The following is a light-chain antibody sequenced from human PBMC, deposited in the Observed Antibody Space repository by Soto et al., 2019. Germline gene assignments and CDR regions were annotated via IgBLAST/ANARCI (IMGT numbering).Light chain of an antibody. V-gene: IGKV3-15*01. J-gene: IGKJ4*01. CDR3: QQYNNWPPLT. Sequence: EIVMTQSPATLSVSPGERAALSCRASQSVSTNLAWYQQKPGQAPRPLIYGAYTRATGIPARFSGSGSGTEFTLTISSLQSEDFGVYYCQQYNNWPPLTFGGGTKVEIK. CDR2: GAY. CDR1: QSVSTN.